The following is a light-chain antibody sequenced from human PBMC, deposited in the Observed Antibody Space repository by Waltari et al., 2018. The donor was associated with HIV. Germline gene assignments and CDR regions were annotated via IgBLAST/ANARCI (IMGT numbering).Light chain of an antibody. J-gene: IGKJ1*01. CDR2: LGS. V-gene: IGKV2-28*01. CDR3: MQGLHTPWT. CDR1: QSLLHVNGYNY. Sequence: DIVMTQSSVSLPVTPGEPASISCRSSQSLLHVNGYNYLDWYLQKPGQSPQLLIYLGSSRASGVPDRFSGSGGGTDFTLKISRVEAEDVGVYYCMQGLHTPWTFGQGTKVEIK.